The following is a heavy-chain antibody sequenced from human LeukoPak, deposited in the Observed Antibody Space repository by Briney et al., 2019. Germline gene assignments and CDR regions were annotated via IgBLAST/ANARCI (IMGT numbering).Heavy chain of an antibody. CDR3: ARDEWGCYPTGYYYYMDV. CDR1: GYTFTDYY. CDR2: INPNSGGT. J-gene: IGHJ6*03. Sequence: ASVKVSCKASGYTFTDYYMHWVRQAPGQGLEWMGWINPNSGGTNYAQKFQGRVTMTRDTSISTAYMELSRLRSDDTAVYYCARDEWGCYPTGYYYYMDVWGKGTTVTVSS. V-gene: IGHV1-2*02. D-gene: IGHD1-26*01.